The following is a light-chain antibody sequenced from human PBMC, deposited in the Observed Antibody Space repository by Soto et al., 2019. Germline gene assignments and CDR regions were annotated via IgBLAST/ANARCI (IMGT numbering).Light chain of an antibody. CDR3: MQGKHWPIT. J-gene: IGKJ5*01. V-gene: IGKV2-30*02. CDR2: KVS. CDR1: QSLVHSDGIAY. Sequence: DVVMTQSPLSLPVTLGQPASISCRSNQSLVHSDGIAYFSWFQQRPGRSPRRLIYKVSNRDSGVPARFSGSGSGTDFALKISSVEAEDVVVYYCMQGKHWPITFGQGTRLEIK.